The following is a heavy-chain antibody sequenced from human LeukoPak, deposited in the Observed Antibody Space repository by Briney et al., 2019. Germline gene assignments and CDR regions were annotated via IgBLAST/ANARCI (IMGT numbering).Heavy chain of an antibody. Sequence: SETLFLTCTVSGGSISTYYWTWIRQPPGKGLEWIGYTYYSGSTNYNPSLKSRVTISVDTSKNQFSLKLSSVTAADTAVYYCARVYGSGYDFRGAFDIWGQGTMVTVSS. D-gene: IGHD5-12*01. V-gene: IGHV4-59*01. CDR2: TYYSGST. CDR3: ARVYGSGYDFRGAFDI. CDR1: GGSISTYY. J-gene: IGHJ3*02.